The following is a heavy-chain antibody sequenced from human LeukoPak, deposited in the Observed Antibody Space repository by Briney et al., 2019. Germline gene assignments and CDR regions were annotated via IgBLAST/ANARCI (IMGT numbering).Heavy chain of an antibody. CDR1: GGSISSYY. CDR3: ARGRYRHVVVPAAIRTPFDY. V-gene: IGHV4-59*12. J-gene: IGHJ4*02. Sequence: PSETLSLTCTVSGGSISSYYWSWIRQPPGKGLEWIGYIYYSGSTNYNPSLKSRVTISVDTSMNQFSLKLSSVTAADTAVYYCARGRYRHVVVPAAIRTPFDYWGQGTLVTVSS. CDR2: IYYSGST. D-gene: IGHD2-2*02.